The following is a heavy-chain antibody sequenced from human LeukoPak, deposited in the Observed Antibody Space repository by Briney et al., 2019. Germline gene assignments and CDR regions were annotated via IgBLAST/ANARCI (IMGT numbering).Heavy chain of an antibody. CDR1: GGSFSGYY. D-gene: IGHD3-10*01. CDR2: INHSRST. Sequence: PSETLSLTCAVYGGSFSGYYWSWIRQPPGKGLEWIGEINHSRSTNYNTSLKSRVTISVDTSKNQCSLKLSSVTAADTAVYYCARGRGKYYGSGSYYFDYWGQGTLVTVSS. CDR3: ARGRGKYYGSGSYYFDY. V-gene: IGHV4-34*01. J-gene: IGHJ4*02.